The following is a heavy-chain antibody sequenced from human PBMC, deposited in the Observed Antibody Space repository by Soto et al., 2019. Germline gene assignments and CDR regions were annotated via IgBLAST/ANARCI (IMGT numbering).Heavy chain of an antibody. CDR3: AKDSKYCSGGSCYGYFQH. D-gene: IGHD2-15*01. V-gene: IGHV3-9*01. J-gene: IGHJ1*01. CDR2: ISWNSGSI. Sequence: EVQLVESGGGLVQPGRSLRLSCAASGFTFDDYAMHWVRQAPGKGLELVSGISWNSGSIGYADSVKGRFTISRDNAKNSLYLQMNSLRAEDTALYYRAKDSKYCSGGSCYGYFQHWGQGTLVTVSS. CDR1: GFTFDDYA.